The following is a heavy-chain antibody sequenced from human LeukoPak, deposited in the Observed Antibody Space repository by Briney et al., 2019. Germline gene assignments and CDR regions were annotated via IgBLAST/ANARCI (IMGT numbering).Heavy chain of an antibody. D-gene: IGHD3-10*01. J-gene: IGHJ4*02. V-gene: IGHV4-39*07. CDR1: RGSIDNTNYY. CDR3: ARRGSGSYRGLDY. Sequence: SETLSLTCTVSRGSIDNTNYYWAWIRQPPGKGLEWVGTIFYSGTSYSNPSLKSRLTMSVDTSKNQFSLNLRSLTAADTAVYYCARRGSGSYRGLDYWGQGTLVTVSS. CDR2: IFYSGTS.